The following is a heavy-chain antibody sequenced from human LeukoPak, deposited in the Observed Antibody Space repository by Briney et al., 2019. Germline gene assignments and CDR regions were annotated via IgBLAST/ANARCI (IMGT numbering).Heavy chain of an antibody. Sequence: PSETLSLTCAVYGGSFSGYYWSWIRQPPGKGLEWIGEINHSGSTNYNPSLKGRVTISVDTSKNQFSLKLSSVTAADTAVYYCARGRAYCGGDCYGYYYYYMDVWGKGTTVTVSS. CDR2: INHSGST. J-gene: IGHJ6*03. CDR1: GGSFSGYY. CDR3: ARGRAYCGGDCYGYYYYYMDV. D-gene: IGHD2-21*02. V-gene: IGHV4-34*01.